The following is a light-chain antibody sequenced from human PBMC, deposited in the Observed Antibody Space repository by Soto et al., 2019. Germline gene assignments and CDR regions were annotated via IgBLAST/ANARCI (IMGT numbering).Light chain of an antibody. CDR1: QSVLYSSNNKNY. CDR2: WAS. J-gene: IGKJ2*01. CDR3: QQYYTTPLYT. V-gene: IGKV4-1*01. Sequence: IVMTQSPDSLAVSLGERATINCKSSQSVLYSSNNKNYLAWYQQRPGQPPKLLIYWASTRESGVPDRFSGSGSWTDFTLTISSLQAEEVAVYYCQQYYTTPLYTFGQWTRLQIK.